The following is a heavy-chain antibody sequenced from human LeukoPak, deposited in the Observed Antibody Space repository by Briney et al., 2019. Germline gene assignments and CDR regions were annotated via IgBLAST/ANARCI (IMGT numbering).Heavy chain of an antibody. V-gene: IGHV4-4*07. CDR3: AREGGYSYGFDS. J-gene: IGHJ4*02. CDR1: GDSMSSYY. D-gene: IGHD5-18*01. Sequence: SETLSLTCTVSGDSMSSYYWSWIRQSAGRGLEWIGHIYSSGTTKNNPSYKSRVTMSVDTSKNQFSLKLSSVTAADTAIYYCAREGGYSYGFDSWGQGTLVTVSS. CDR2: IYSSGTT.